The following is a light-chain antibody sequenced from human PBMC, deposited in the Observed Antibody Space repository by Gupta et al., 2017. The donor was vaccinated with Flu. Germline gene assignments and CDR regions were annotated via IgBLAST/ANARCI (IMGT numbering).Light chain of an antibody. CDR2: DND. Sequence: QSVLTQPPSLSAAPGQQVTISCSGSNSNIGIHYVSWYQQLPRTAPKLLIYDNDKRASGIPGGFSGSNSDTSATLDTTGLQAGDDADYYCGTWYSRASAGQFGGGTKLTVL. CDR3: GTWYSRASAGQ. J-gene: IGLJ3*02. V-gene: IGLV1-51*01. CDR1: NSNIGIHY.